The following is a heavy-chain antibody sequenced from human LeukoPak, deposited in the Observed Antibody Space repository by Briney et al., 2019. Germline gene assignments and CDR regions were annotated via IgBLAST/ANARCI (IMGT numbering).Heavy chain of an antibody. Sequence: GGSLRLSCAASGFTFSIFAVTWVRQAPGKGLEWVSGISNSGDSTFYADSVKGRFAIFRDNSKNTLYLQMNSLRADDTAVYYCAKGWGGFDYWGQGTLVTVSS. D-gene: IGHD3-16*01. CDR2: ISNSGDST. CDR3: AKGWGGFDY. J-gene: IGHJ4*02. CDR1: GFTFSIFA. V-gene: IGHV3-23*01.